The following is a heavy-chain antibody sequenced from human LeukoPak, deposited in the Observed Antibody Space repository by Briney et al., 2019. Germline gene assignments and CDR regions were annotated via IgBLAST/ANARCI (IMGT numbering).Heavy chain of an antibody. Sequence: ASVKVSCKTSGYTFTHYAVHWVRQAPGQRLEWMGWTNVGNDYTESSQKFQDRLTITSDTTATTVYMELSSLRSEDTAVYYCARDDFSTYPGLNYFDYWGQGSLVTVSS. J-gene: IGHJ4*02. CDR1: GYTFTHYA. V-gene: IGHV1-3*01. CDR2: TNVGNDYT. D-gene: IGHD4-11*01. CDR3: ARDDFSTYPGLNYFDY.